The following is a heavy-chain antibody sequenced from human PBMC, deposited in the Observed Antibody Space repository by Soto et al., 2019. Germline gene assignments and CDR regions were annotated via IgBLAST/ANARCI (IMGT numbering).Heavy chain of an antibody. V-gene: IGHV4-30-2*01. CDR2: TYHSGRT. Sequence: SETLSLTCAVSGGSISSGGYSWSWIRQPPGKGLEWIGNTYHSGRTNYNPSLKSRVTLSVDSSKNQFSLKLSSVTAADTAVYYCARGGYSGYDFDYWRQGTLVTVSS. D-gene: IGHD5-12*01. CDR1: GGSISSGGYS. J-gene: IGHJ4*02. CDR3: ARGGYSGYDFDY.